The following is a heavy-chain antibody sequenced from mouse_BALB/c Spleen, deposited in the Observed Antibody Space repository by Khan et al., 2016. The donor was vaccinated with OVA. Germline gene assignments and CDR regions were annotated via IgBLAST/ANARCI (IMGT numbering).Heavy chain of an antibody. CDR2: IWAGGDT. J-gene: IGHJ4*01. Sequence: QVQLKESGPGLVAPSQTLSITCTVSGFSSTNYGVNWVRQPPGKGLEWLGVIWAGGDTNYNSALMSRLSISKDNSKSQVFFRMNSLQTEATAVYYCATIFRGNGYYAMDYWGQGTSVTVSS. D-gene: IGHD2-1*01. CDR1: GFSSTNYG. V-gene: IGHV2-9*02. CDR3: ATIFRGNGYYAMDY.